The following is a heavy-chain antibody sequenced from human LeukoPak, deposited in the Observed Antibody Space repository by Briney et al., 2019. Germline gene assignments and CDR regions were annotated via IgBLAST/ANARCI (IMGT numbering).Heavy chain of an antibody. CDR1: GGSISSSSYY. CDR2: INHSGST. D-gene: IGHD3-10*01. J-gene: IGHJ4*02. Sequence: SETLSLTCTVSGGSISSSSYYWGWIRQPPGKGLEWIGEINHSGSTNYNPSLKSRVTISVDTSKNQFSLKLSSVTAADTAVYYCASQYGSGSPIFDYWGQGTLVTVSS. V-gene: IGHV4-39*07. CDR3: ASQYGSGSPIFDY.